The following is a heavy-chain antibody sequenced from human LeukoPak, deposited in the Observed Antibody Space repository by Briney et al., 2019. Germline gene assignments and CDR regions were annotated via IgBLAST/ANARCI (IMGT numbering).Heavy chain of an antibody. CDR2: MNPNSDTT. D-gene: IGHD6-13*01. V-gene: IGHV1-8*01. CDR3: AILASAAQTYYYYGMDV. J-gene: IGHJ6*02. Sequence: GASVKVSCKASGYTFTTFDTNWVRQATGQGLEWMGWMNPNSDTTGYAQKFQGRVTMTWHTSIGTAYMELSSLRSEDTAVYYCAILASAAQTYYYYGMDVWGQGTTVTVSS. CDR1: GYTFTTFD.